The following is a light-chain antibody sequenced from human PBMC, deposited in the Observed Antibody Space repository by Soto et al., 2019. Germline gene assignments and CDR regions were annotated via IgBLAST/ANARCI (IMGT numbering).Light chain of an antibody. CDR1: SSDVGGYKY. J-gene: IGLJ1*01. Sequence: QSALTQPASVSGSPGQSITISCTGTSSDVGGYKYVSWYQQHPGKAPKLMIYEVSNRPSGVSNRLSGSKSGNTASLTISGLQAEDEADYYCSSYTSSSTYVFGTGTKVTV. V-gene: IGLV2-14*01. CDR2: EVS. CDR3: SSYTSSSTYV.